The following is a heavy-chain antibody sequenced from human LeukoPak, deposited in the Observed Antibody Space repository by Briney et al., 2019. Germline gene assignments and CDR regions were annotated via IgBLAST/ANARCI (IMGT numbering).Heavy chain of an antibody. CDR2: ISAYNGNT. D-gene: IGHD4-17*01. CDR3: ARDDYGDAYPPDY. Sequence: ASVKVSCKASGYTFTSYGISWVRQAPGQGLEWMGWISAYNGNTNYAQKLQGRVTMTTDTSTSTACMELRSLRSDDTAVYYCARDDYGDAYPPDYWGQGTLVTVSS. V-gene: IGHV1-18*01. J-gene: IGHJ4*02. CDR1: GYTFTSYG.